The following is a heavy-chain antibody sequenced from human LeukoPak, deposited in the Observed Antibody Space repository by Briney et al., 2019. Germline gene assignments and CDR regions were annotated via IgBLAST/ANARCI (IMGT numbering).Heavy chain of an antibody. CDR1: QFIFSNYA. J-gene: IGHJ4*02. Sequence: GGSLRLSCAASQFIFSNYAMSWVRQAPGKGLEWVSTISGSGGSTYYADSVKGRFTISRDNSENTLSLQMESLRAGDTAVYFCAKGGRHIPAAYDYWGQGALVTVSS. V-gene: IGHV3-23*01. CDR2: ISGSGGST. CDR3: AKGGRHIPAAYDY. D-gene: IGHD6-13*01.